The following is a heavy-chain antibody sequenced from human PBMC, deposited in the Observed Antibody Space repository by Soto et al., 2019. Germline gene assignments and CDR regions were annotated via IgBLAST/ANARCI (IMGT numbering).Heavy chain of an antibody. CDR1: GGSFSGYY. Sequence: QVQLQQWGAGLLKPSETLSLTCAVYGGSFSGYYWSWIRQPPGKGLEWIGEINHSGSTNYNPSLKSRVTISVDTSKNQFSLKLSSVTAADTAVYYCARGVRYCTNGVCYRGYYYYGMDVWGQGTTVTVSS. CDR2: INHSGST. CDR3: ARGVRYCTNGVCYRGYYYYGMDV. D-gene: IGHD2-8*01. J-gene: IGHJ6*02. V-gene: IGHV4-34*01.